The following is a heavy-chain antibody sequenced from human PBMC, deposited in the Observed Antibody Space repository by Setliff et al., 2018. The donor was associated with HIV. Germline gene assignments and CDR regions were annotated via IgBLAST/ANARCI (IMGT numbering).Heavy chain of an antibody. V-gene: IGHV4-4*07. CDR1: DGSFSNYY. Sequence: SETLSLTCTVSDGSFSNYYWNWIRQPAGKGLEWIGRIFTSGTTNYNPSLRSRVTISVDTSKNQFSLNVNSMTAPDTAVYYCVRHTRDTSLAHYYYYIDVWGKGTTVTVSS. D-gene: IGHD5-18*01. CDR3: VRHTRDTSLAHYYYYIDV. J-gene: IGHJ6*03. CDR2: IFTSGTT.